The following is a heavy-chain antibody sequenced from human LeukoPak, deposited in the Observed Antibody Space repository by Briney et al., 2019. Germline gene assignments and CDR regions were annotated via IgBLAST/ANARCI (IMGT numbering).Heavy chain of an antibody. CDR1: GYTFTSYG. D-gene: IGHD6-19*01. J-gene: IGHJ4*02. CDR3: ARFSLSAVAGVDY. V-gene: IGHV1-18*01. CDR2: ISAYNGNT. Sequence: ASVKVSCKASGYTFTSYGISWVRQAPGQGLEWMGWISAYNGNTNYAQKLQGRVTMTRDTSISTAYMELSRLRSDDTAVYYCARFSLSAVAGVDYWGQGTLVTVSS.